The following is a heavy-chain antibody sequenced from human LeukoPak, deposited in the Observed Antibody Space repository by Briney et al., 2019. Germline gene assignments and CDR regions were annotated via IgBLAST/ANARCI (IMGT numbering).Heavy chain of an antibody. CDR2: ISGSGGST. CDR1: GFTFSSYA. D-gene: IGHD3-3*01. CDR3: AKQFWRTQRYNWFDP. Sequence: PGGSLGLSCAASGFTFSSYAMSWVRQAPGKGLEWVSAISGSGGSTYYADSVKGRFTISRDNSKNTLYLQMNSLRAEDTAVYYCAKQFWRTQRYNWFDPWGQGTLVTVSS. J-gene: IGHJ5*02. V-gene: IGHV3-23*01.